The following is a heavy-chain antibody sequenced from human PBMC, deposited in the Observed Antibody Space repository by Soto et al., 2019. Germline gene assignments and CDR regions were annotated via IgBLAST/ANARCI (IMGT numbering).Heavy chain of an antibody. J-gene: IGHJ4*02. Sequence: QVQLVESGGGVVQPGRSLRLSCAASGFTFSSYGMHWVRQAPGKGLEWVAVIWYDGSNKYYADSVKGRFTISGDNSKNTLYLQMNSLRAEDTAVYYCARESHPTRTNFDYWGQGTLVTVSS. CDR2: IWYDGSNK. CDR3: ARESHPTRTNFDY. D-gene: IGHD3-3*01. CDR1: GFTFSSYG. V-gene: IGHV3-33*01.